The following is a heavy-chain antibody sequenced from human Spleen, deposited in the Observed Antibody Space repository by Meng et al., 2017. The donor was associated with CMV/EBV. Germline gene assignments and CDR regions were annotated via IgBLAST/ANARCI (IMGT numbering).Heavy chain of an antibody. J-gene: IGHJ5*02. D-gene: IGHD2-21*02. Sequence: SGASISTRSYYWGWIRQPPGKGLEWIGNIYYNGNTYYNPSLKSRVTISMDTSKNQFSLKLSSVTAADTAVYYCARAPGDYLLFGWFDPWGQGTLVTVSS. CDR2: IYYNGNT. CDR1: GASISTRSYY. V-gene: IGHV4-39*07. CDR3: ARAPGDYLLFGWFDP.